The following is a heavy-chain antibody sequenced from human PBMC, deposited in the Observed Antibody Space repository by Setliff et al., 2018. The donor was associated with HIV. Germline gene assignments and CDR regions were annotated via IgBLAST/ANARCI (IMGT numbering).Heavy chain of an antibody. CDR2: ISSSSTYI. CDR3: ARDGRGKYYGSGTLNYYYYMDV. J-gene: IGHJ6*03. Sequence: SLRLSCAASGFTFSSYSMNWVRQAPGKGLEWVSSISSSSTYIHYADSVKGRFTISRDNAKNSLYLQMNSLRAEDTAVYYCARDGRGKYYGSGTLNYYYYMDVWGKGTTVTVSS. V-gene: IGHV3-21*01. CDR1: GFTFSSYS. D-gene: IGHD3-10*01.